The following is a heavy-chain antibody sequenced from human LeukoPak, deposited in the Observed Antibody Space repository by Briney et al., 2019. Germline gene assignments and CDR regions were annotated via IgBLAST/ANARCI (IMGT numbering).Heavy chain of an antibody. Sequence: PGGSLRLSCAASGFTFSSYAMSWVRQAPGKGLEWVSGINWNGGSTGYADSVKGRFTISRDNAKNSLYLQMNSLRAEDAALYYCARDRRYCSGGSCCYYYYYMDVWGKGTTVTISS. V-gene: IGHV3-20*04. CDR3: ARDRRYCSGGSCCYYYYYMDV. CDR2: INWNGGST. CDR1: GFTFSSYA. J-gene: IGHJ6*03. D-gene: IGHD2-15*01.